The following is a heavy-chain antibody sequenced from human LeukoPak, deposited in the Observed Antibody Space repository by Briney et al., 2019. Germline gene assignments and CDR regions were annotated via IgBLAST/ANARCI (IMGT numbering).Heavy chain of an antibody. CDR1: GYTFTSYG. Sequence: ASVKVSCKASGYTFTSYGISWVRQAPGQGLEWMGWISAYNGNTIYAQKLQGRVTMTTDTSTSTAYMELRSLRSDDTAVYYCARDLRGGRYCSGGSCYSFGYWGQGTLVTVSS. CDR3: ARDLRGGRYCSGGSCYSFGY. D-gene: IGHD2-15*01. CDR2: ISAYNGNT. J-gene: IGHJ4*02. V-gene: IGHV1-18*01.